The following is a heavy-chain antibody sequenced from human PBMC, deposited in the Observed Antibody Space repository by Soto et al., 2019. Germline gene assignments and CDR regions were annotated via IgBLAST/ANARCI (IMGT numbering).Heavy chain of an antibody. CDR3: ARLQWPSKGAFDI. J-gene: IGHJ3*02. V-gene: IGHV3-7*03. CDR1: GFSFSSYW. CDR2: IRQDGSQI. D-gene: IGHD6-19*01. Sequence: GGSLRLSCAASGFSFSSYWMSWVRQAPGKGLERVANIRQDGSQIYYLGSVKGRFTISRDNAKNSLYLQMNSLRAEDTAVYYCARLQWPSKGAFDIWGQGTMVTVSS.